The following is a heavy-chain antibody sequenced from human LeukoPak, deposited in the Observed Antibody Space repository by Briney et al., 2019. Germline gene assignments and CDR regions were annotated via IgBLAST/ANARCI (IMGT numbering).Heavy chain of an antibody. CDR3: ARRATVTTFPPSDAFDI. Sequence: GGSLRLSCAASGFSFSDHYMDWVRQAPGKGLEWVGRIRNKANSYTTEYAASVKGRFTISRDDSKNSLYLQMNRLKTEDTAVYYCARRATVTTFPPSDAFDIWGQGTRVTVSS. D-gene: IGHD4-17*01. V-gene: IGHV3-72*01. CDR1: GFSFSDHY. CDR2: IRNKANSYTT. J-gene: IGHJ3*02.